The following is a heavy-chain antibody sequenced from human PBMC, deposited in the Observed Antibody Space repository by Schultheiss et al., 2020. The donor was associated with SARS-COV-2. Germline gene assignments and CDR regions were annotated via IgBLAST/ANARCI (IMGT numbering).Heavy chain of an antibody. Sequence: SETLSLTCTVSGGSISSGSYYWSWIRQPAGKGLEWIGSIYHSGSTYYNPSLRSLVTMSVDTSKNQFSLKLTSVTAADTAVYYCARGTMAYSSSYYYFDQWGQGTLVTVSS. V-gene: IGHV4-39*07. J-gene: IGHJ4*02. CDR1: GGSISSGSYY. CDR3: ARGTMAYSSSYYYFDQ. D-gene: IGHD6-13*01. CDR2: IYHSGST.